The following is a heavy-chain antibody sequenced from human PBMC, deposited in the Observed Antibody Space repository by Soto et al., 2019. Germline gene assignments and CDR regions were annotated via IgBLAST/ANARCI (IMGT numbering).Heavy chain of an antibody. V-gene: IGHV4-39*01. CDR3: ARHNGPLYVGYYYDMDV. D-gene: IGHD3-16*01. J-gene: IGHJ6*02. CDR1: GGSISSISYY. Sequence: PSETLSLTCTVSGGSISSISYYWGCIRQPPGKGLEWIGSIYYSGYTYYNPSLKSRVTISVDTSKNQFSLKLSSVTAADTAVYYCARHNGPLYVGYYYDMDVWGQGTTVT. CDR2: IYYSGYT.